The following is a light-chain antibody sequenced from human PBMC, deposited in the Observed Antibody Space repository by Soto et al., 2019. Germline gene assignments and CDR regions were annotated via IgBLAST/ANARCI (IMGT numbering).Light chain of an antibody. CDR2: KTS. J-gene: IGKJ1*01. CDR3: QQHTSYSEA. Sequence: DIQLTQSPSTLSGSVGDRVTITCRASKTISSWLAWYQQKPGKAPKLLIYKTSTLKSGVPSRFSGSGSGTEFTLTISILQPDDLATYYCQQHTSYSEAFAQRTK. CDR1: KTISSW. V-gene: IGKV1-5*03.